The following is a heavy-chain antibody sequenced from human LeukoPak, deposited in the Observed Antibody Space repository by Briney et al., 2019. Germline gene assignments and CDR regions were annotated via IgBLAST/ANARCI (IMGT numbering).Heavy chain of an antibody. D-gene: IGHD3-3*01. J-gene: IGHJ5*02. Sequence: PGGSLRLSCAASGFTFSSYWMSWVRQAPGKGLEWVANIKQDGSEKYYVDSVKGRFTISRDNAKNSLYLQMNSLRAEDTAVYYCARDERGYAFWSGYYPGSPCFDPWGHGTLVTVSS. CDR3: ARDERGYAFWSGYYPGSPCFDP. V-gene: IGHV3-7*01. CDR2: IKQDGSEK. CDR1: GFTFSSYW.